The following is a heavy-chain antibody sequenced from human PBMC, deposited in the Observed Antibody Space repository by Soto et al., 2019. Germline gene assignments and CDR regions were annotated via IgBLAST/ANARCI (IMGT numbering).Heavy chain of an antibody. Sequence: SETXSLTCAVYGGSFSGYYWSWIRQPPGKGLGWIGEINHSGSTNYNPSLKSRVTISVDTSKNQFSLKLSSVTAADTAVYYCARGYYDFWSGYKPPNYYYYSYLDVWGKGTTVTVSS. CDR1: GGSFSGYY. J-gene: IGHJ6*03. V-gene: IGHV4-34*01. D-gene: IGHD3-3*01. CDR3: ARGYYDFWSGYKPPNYYYYSYLDV. CDR2: INHSGST.